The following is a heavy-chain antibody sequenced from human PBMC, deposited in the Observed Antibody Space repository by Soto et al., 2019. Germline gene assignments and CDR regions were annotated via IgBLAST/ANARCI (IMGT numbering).Heavy chain of an antibody. Sequence: PSETLSLTCTVSGGSISSYYWSWIRQPPGKGLEWIGYIYYSGSTNYNPSLKSRVTISVDTSKNQFSLKLSSVTAADTAVYYCARVGYDYVWGTRSLFFDIWGQGTMVTVSS. CDR1: GGSISSYY. V-gene: IGHV4-59*01. CDR2: IYYSGST. J-gene: IGHJ3*02. D-gene: IGHD3-16*01. CDR3: ARVGYDYVWGTRSLFFDI.